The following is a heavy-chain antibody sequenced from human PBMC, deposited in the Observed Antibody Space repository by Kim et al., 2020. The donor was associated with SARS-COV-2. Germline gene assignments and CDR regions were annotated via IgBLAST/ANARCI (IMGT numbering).Heavy chain of an antibody. J-gene: IGHJ4*02. CDR3: AKERRNLGFDY. CDR1: GFTFSSYA. D-gene: IGHD3-16*01. Sequence: GGSLRLSCAASGFTFSSYAMDWVRQPPGKGLEWVSAISGGGESTYYTDSVKGRFTISRDNSKNTLFLQMNSLRAEDTAVYYCAKERRNLGFDYWGRGSLVAVSS. V-gene: IGHV3-23*01. CDR2: ISGGGEST.